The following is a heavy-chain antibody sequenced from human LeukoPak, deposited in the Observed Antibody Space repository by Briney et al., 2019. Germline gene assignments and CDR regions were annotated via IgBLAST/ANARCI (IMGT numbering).Heavy chain of an antibody. CDR2: MSYDGGNK. V-gene: IGHV3-30*04. J-gene: IGHJ4*02. CDR1: GFTFSIYA. D-gene: IGHD6-19*01. CDR3: ARGNKAVVPNTCLDY. Sequence: GRSLRLSCAASGFTFSIYAMHWVRQAPGKGLEWVAVMSYDGGNKYYADSVKGRFTISRDSSKNTLYLQMNSLRAEDTAVYYCARGNKAVVPNTCLDYWGQGTLVTVSS.